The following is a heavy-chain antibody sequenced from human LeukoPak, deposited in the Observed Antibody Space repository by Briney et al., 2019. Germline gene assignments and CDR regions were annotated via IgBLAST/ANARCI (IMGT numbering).Heavy chain of an antibody. Sequence: GGSLRLSCAVSGFTFSTYWMSWVRQAPGKGLEWVANMKQDGNEEYYVDSVKGRFTISRDNAKNSLYLQMNSLRAEDTAVYNCARPYSSGWYGGFNFWGQGTLVTVSS. V-gene: IGHV3-7*05. J-gene: IGHJ4*02. D-gene: IGHD6-19*01. CDR1: GFTFSTYW. CDR2: MKQDGNEE. CDR3: ARPYSSGWYGGFNF.